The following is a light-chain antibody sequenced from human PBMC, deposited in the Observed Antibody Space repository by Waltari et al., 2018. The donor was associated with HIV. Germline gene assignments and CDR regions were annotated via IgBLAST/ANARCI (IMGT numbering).Light chain of an antibody. CDR1: SSDVGSYNL. Sequence: QSALTQPASVSGSPGQSITISCTGTSSDVGSYNLVSWYQQHPGKAPKLMIYEGSKRPCGGLNRFAGSNSGNTASLTIAGLQAEDEADDCCCSYAGSSTIDWVFGGGTKLTVL. V-gene: IGLV2-23*01. J-gene: IGLJ3*02. CDR3: CSYAGSSTIDWV. CDR2: EGS.